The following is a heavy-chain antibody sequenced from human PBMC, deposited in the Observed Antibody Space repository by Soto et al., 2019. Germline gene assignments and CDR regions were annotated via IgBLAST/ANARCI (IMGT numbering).Heavy chain of an antibody. J-gene: IGHJ4*02. CDR2: IYYSGST. D-gene: IGHD3-3*01. CDR1: GGSISSGDYY. V-gene: IGHV4-30-4*01. CDR3: ARVAITYDVWRGYEDY. Sequence: SETLSLTCTVSGGSISSGDYYLGWIRQPPRKGLEWIWYIYYSGSTYYNPSLKSRVTISVDTSKNQFSLKLSSVTAADTAVYYCARVAITYDVWRGYEDYWGQGTLVTVSS.